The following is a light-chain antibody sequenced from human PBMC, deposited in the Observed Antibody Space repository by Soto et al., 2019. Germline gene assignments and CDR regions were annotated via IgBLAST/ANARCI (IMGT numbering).Light chain of an antibody. J-gene: IGKJ4*01. Sequence: IQLTHSPSSLSASVADKVAISVRVSQGISSYLEWYQLKTGKAPNVLIYAAASLQSGVPTRFSGSGSGTDFTLTISSLQPEDFATYYCQQLNSYPLSFGGWNKVDI. CDR2: AAA. CDR3: QQLNSYPLS. CDR1: QGISSY. V-gene: IGKV1-9*01.